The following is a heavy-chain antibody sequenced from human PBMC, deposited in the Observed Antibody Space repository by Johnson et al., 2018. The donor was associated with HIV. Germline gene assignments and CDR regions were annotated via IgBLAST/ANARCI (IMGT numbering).Heavy chain of an antibody. J-gene: IGHJ3*02. CDR3: ASLGGSYSLDI. CDR1: GFTFNSYG. CDR2: MSYNASNK. D-gene: IGHD1-26*01. V-gene: IGHV3-33*05. Sequence: MQLVESGGGVVQPGGSLRLSCAASGFTFNSYGMHWVRQAPGKGLEWVAIMSYNASNKYYADSVKGRFTISRDNSKNTLYLQMNRLRAEDTAVYYCASLGGSYSLDIWGQGTMVTVSS.